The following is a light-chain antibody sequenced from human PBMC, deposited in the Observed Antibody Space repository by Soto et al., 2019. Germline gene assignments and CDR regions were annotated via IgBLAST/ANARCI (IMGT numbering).Light chain of an antibody. CDR1: SSNLGINF. CDR3: ATWDGSLSVGV. Sequence: QSVLTQPPSVSAAPEQTVTISCSGGSSNLGINFVSWYQQFPGGVPKLLIYENNKRPSGIPDRFSGAKSGTSATLDITGLQAGDEADYYCATWDGSLSVGVFGGGTKLTVL. V-gene: IGLV1-51*02. J-gene: IGLJ2*01. CDR2: ENN.